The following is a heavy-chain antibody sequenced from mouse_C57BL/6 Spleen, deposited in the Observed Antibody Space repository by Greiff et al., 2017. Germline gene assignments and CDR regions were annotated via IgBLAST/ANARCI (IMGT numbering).Heavy chain of an antibody. J-gene: IGHJ4*01. CDR3: AGGPLYAMDY. Sequence: DVKLVESGGGLVKPGASLKLSCAASGFTFSDYGMHWVRQAPEKGLEWVAYISSGSSTIYYADTVKGRFTISRDNAKNTLFLQMTSLRSEDTAMYYCAGGPLYAMDYWGQGTSVTVSS. CDR2: ISSGSSTI. CDR1: GFTFSDYG. D-gene: IGHD6-1*01. V-gene: IGHV5-17*01.